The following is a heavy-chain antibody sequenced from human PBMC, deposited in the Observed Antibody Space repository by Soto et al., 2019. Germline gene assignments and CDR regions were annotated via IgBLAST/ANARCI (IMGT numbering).Heavy chain of an antibody. CDR3: ARDSDCHSNSCFFPPHV. V-gene: IGHV3-21*06. Sequence: GGSLRLSCSASGFTFSDENMSWVRQVPGKGLEWVSGISGGGSYIFYADSVRGRFSISRDNPKNSLFLEMNSLRVEDTAVYYCARDSDCHSNSCFFPPHVWGQGTTVTVSS. CDR1: GFTFSDEN. CDR2: ISGGGSYI. D-gene: IGHD2-2*01. J-gene: IGHJ6*02.